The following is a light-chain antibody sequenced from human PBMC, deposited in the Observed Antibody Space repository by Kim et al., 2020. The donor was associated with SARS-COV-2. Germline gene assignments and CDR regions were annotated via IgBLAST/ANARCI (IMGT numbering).Light chain of an antibody. J-gene: IGKJ1*01. CDR1: RSVTNN. V-gene: IGKV3-15*01. CDR2: GAS. CDR3: QQYHNWPPWT. Sequence: EIVMTQSPATLSVSPGERATLSCRASRSVTNNLAWYQQKPGQAPRLLIYGASTRATGIPARFSGGGSGTEFTLTISSLQSEDFAVYYCQQYHNWPPWTFGQGTKVDIK.